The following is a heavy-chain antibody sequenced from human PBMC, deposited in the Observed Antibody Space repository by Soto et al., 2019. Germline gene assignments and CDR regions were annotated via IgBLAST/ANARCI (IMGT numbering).Heavy chain of an antibody. D-gene: IGHD3-3*01. CDR3: AKEGVVTGYFYYYMDV. J-gene: IGHJ6*03. V-gene: IGHV3-30*18. CDR2: ISYDGNNR. CDR1: GFIFSSYG. Sequence: GGSLRLSCAVSGFIFSSYGMHWVRQAPGRGLEWVAVISYDGNNRYYADSVKGRFTISRDNSKNTVYLQMNSLRAEDTAVYYCAKEGVVTGYFYYYMDVWGKGTTVTVSS.